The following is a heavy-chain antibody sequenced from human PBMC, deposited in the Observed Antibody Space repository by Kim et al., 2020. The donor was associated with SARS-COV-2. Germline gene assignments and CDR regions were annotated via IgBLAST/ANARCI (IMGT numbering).Heavy chain of an antibody. CDR3: ARSGCSSTSCYMKRTWDY. CDR1: GFTFSSYS. Sequence: GGSLRLSCAASGFTFSSYSMNWVRQAPGKGLEWVSSISSSSSYIYYADSVKGRFTISRDNAKNLLYLQMNSLRAEDTAVYYCARSGCSSTSCYMKRTWDYWGQGTLVTVSS. V-gene: IGHV3-21*01. CDR2: ISSSSSYI. D-gene: IGHD2-2*02. J-gene: IGHJ4*02.